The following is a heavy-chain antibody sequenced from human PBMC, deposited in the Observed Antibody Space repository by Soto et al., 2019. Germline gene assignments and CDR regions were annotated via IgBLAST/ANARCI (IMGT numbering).Heavy chain of an antibody. Sequence: SVKVSCKASGGTFSSYAISWVRQAPGQGLEWMGGIIPIFGTANYAQKFQGRVTITADESTSTAYMELSSLRSEDTAVYYCARRHCSGGSCYRGPANWFDPSGPGTLVTVSS. CDR1: GGTFSSYA. J-gene: IGHJ5*02. V-gene: IGHV1-69*13. D-gene: IGHD2-15*01. CDR2: IIPIFGTA. CDR3: ARRHCSGGSCYRGPANWFDP.